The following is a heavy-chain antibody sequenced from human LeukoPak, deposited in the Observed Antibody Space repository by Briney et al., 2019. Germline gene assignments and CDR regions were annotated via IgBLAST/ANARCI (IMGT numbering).Heavy chain of an antibody. CDR3: ARARSGYWFDP. CDR1: GGSISSYY. D-gene: IGHD3-22*01. V-gene: IGHV4-59*01. J-gene: IGHJ5*02. CDR2: IYYSGST. Sequence: SETLSLTCTVSGGSISSYYWSWIRQPPGKGLEWIGYIYYSGSTNYNPSLKSRVTISVDTSKNQFSLKLSSVTAADTAVYYCARARSGYWFDPWGQGTLVTVSS.